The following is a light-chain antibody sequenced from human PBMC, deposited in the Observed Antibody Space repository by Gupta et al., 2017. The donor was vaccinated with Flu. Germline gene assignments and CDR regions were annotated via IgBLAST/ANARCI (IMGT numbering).Light chain of an antibody. V-gene: IGLV1-40*01. CDR3: QSYDNSLSGSKV. J-gene: IGLJ3*02. CDR1: RSNIGAGYD. Sequence: QSVLTQPPPVSGASGQRVTISCTGSRSNIGAGYDVHWYQQIPGTAPKVVIYGNKNRPSGVPDRFSGSKSVTSASLVIAGLQAEDEADYYCQSYDNSLSGSKVFGGGTKLTVL. CDR2: GNK.